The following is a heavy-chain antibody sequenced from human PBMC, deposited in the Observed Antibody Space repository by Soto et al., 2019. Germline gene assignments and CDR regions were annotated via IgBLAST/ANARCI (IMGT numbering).Heavy chain of an antibody. CDR3: AREKVGTTFFDN. CDR2: IYPSVSS. V-gene: IGHV4-38-2*02. J-gene: IGHJ4*02. CDR1: GFAISRGYY. Sequence: ETLSLTCNVSGFAISRGYYWSWVRQPPGKGLEWIGSIYPSVSSYHNPSLESRLTLSIDTSKNQFTLKLASVTAADTALYYCAREKVGTTFFDNWGQGTQVTVSS. D-gene: IGHD1-1*01.